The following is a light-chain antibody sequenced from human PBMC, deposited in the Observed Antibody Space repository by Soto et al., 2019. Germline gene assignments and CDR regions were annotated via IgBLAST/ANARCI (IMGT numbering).Light chain of an antibody. V-gene: IGLV1-44*01. CDR1: SSNIGSNT. CDR3: ATWDDSRNKV. J-gene: IGLJ1*01. CDR2: NNN. Sequence: QSVLTQPPSASGTPGQWVTISCSGSSSNIGSNTVNWYQQLPGTAPKLLIYNNNQRPSGVPDRFSGSKSGTSASLAISGLQSEDEADYYCATWDDSRNKVFGTGTKLTVL.